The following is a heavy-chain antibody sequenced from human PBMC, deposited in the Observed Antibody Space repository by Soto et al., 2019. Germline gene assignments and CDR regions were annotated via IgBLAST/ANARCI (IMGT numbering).Heavy chain of an antibody. CDR3: ARGSSLRGAYYYYGMDV. CDR1: GGSISSSNW. Sequence: PSETLSLTCAVSGGSISSSNWWSWVRQPPGKGLEWIGEIHHSGSTNYNPSLKSRVTISVDKSKNQFSLKLSSVTAADTAVYYCARGSSLRGAYYYYGMDVWGQGTTVTVSS. J-gene: IGHJ6*02. D-gene: IGHD6-13*01. V-gene: IGHV4-4*02. CDR2: IHHSGST.